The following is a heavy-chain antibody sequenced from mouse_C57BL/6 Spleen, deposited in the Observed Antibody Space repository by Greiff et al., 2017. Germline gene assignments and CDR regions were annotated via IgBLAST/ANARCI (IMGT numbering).Heavy chain of an antibody. J-gene: IGHJ3*01. CDR3: ARSPEGFAY. CDR1: GYTFTSYT. CDR2: INPSSGYT. V-gene: IGHV1-4*01. Sequence: QVQLQRSGAELARPGASVKMSCKASGYTFTSYTMHWVKQRPGQGLEWIGYINPSSGYTKYNQKFKDKATLTADKSSSTAYMQLSSLTSEDSAVYYCARSPEGFAYWGQGTLVTVSA.